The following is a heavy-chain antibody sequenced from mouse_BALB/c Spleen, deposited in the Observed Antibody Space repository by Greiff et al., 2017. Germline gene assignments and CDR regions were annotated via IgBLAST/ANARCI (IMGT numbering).Heavy chain of an antibody. J-gene: IGHJ3*01. Sequence: VKLVESGPGLVAPSQSLSITCTVSGFSLTSYGVHWVRQPPGKGLEWLGVIWAGGSTNYNSALMSRLSISKDNSKSQVFLKMNSLQTDDTAMYYCARDRPSWFAYWGQGTLVTVSA. CDR3: ARDRPSWFAY. V-gene: IGHV2-9*02. CDR2: IWAGGST. CDR1: GFSLTSYG.